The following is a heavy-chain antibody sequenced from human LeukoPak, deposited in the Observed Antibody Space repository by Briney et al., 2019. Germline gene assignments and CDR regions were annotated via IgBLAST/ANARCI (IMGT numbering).Heavy chain of an antibody. CDR1: GGTFSSYA. V-gene: IGHV1-69*05. CDR2: IIPIFGTA. J-gene: IGHJ3*02. D-gene: IGHD1-26*01. CDR3: AAGRVRGSTWLFDI. Sequence: SVKVSCKASGGTFSSYAISWVRQAPGQGLEWMGGIIPIFGTANYAQKFQGRVTITRDMSTSTAYMELSSLRSEDTAVYYCAAGRVRGSTWLFDIWGQGTMVTVSS.